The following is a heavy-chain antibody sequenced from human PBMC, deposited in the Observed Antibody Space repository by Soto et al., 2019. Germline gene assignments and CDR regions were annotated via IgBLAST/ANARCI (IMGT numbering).Heavy chain of an antibody. Sequence: GGSLRLSCGASEIAFSEHWMHWVRQAPGKGLVWVSSINGDGSRTSLADSVKGRLTISRDNAKNILYLQMSSLRAEDTAVYYCASDRSGCNYDYWGQGTLVTVSS. D-gene: IGHD5-12*01. CDR1: EIAFSEHW. J-gene: IGHJ4*02. V-gene: IGHV3-74*01. CDR3: ASDRSGCNYDY. CDR2: INGDGSRT.